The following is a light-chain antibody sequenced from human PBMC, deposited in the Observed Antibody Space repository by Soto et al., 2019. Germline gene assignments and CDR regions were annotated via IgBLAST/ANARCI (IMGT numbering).Light chain of an antibody. CDR1: QSVSNY. Sequence: EIVLTQSPATLSLSPGERATLSFRASQSVSNYLAWYQQKPGQAPRLLIYDASNRATDIPARFSGSGSGTDFTLTISSLEPEDIAVYYCQQRSNWRVTFGGGTKVDIK. CDR3: QQRSNWRVT. V-gene: IGKV3-11*01. CDR2: DAS. J-gene: IGKJ4*01.